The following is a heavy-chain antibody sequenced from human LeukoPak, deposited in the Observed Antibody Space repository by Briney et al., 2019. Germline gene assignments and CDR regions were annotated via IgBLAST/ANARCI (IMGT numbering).Heavy chain of an antibody. CDR2: INTDGSSK. CDR1: GFTFSDYY. V-gene: IGHV3-74*01. J-gene: IGHJ6*04. CDR3: ASPADFWSGYYRMDV. Sequence: PGGSLRLSCEASGFTFSDYYMSWIRHAPGKGLVWVSRINTDGSSKSYADSVKGRFTISRDNAKNTLWLQMNSLRAEDTAVYYCASPADFWSGYYRMDVWGKGTTVTVSS. D-gene: IGHD3-3*01.